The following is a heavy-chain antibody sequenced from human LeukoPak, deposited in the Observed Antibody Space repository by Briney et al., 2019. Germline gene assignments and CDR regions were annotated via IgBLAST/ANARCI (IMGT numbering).Heavy chain of an antibody. Sequence: ASVTVSCKASGYTFTGYYMHWVRQAPGQGLEWMGWINPNSGGTNYAQKFQGRVTMTRDTSISTAYMELSRLRSDDTAVYYCARGRSRYFDWLLPEPYFDYWGQGTLVTVSS. J-gene: IGHJ4*02. V-gene: IGHV1-2*02. CDR3: ARGRSRYFDWLLPEPYFDY. D-gene: IGHD3-9*01. CDR2: INPNSGGT. CDR1: GYTFTGYY.